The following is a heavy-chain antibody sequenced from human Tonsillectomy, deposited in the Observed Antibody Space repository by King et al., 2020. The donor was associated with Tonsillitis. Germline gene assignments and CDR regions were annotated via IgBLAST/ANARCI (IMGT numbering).Heavy chain of an antibody. Sequence: VQLVESGGGVVQPGRSLRLSCAASGFTFSSYAMHWVRQAPGKGLEWVAVISYDGSNKYYADSVKGRFTISRDNSKNTLYLQMNSLRAEDTAVYYCARDTVRVGGFDYWGQGTLVTVSS. V-gene: IGHV3-30*01. CDR1: GFTFSSYA. J-gene: IGHJ4*02. CDR3: ARDTVRVGGFDY. D-gene: IGHD2-15*01. CDR2: ISYDGSNK.